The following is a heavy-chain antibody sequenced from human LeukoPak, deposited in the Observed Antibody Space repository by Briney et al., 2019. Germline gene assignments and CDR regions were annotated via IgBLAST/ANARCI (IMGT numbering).Heavy chain of an antibody. CDR1: GFTFSSYG. CDR2: ISYDENNK. CDR3: AKDLGGIAANSIDY. V-gene: IGHV3-30*18. J-gene: IGHJ4*02. D-gene: IGHD6-13*01. Sequence: GGSLRLSCAASGFTFSSYGMHWVRQAPGKGLEWVAVISYDENNKYYADSVKGRFTISRDNSKNTLYLQMNSLRADDAAVYYCAKDLGGIAANSIDYWGQGSLVTVSS.